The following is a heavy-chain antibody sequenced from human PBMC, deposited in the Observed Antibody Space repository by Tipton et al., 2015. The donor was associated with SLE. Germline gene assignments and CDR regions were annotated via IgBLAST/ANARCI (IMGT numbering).Heavy chain of an antibody. V-gene: IGHV3-7*03. Sequence: LRLSCAASGFTFSSYWMSWVRQAPGKGLEWVANIKPDGSEKFYVDSVKGRFTISRDNAKSSLYLQMNSLRAEETAVYYCAAYGRGYWGQGTLVTVSS. D-gene: IGHD3-10*01. CDR3: AAYGRGY. CDR2: IKPDGSEK. CDR1: GFTFSSYW. J-gene: IGHJ4*02.